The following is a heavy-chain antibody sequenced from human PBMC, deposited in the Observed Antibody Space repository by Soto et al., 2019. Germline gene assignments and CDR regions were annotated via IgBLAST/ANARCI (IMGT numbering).Heavy chain of an antibody. V-gene: IGHV1-46*01. J-gene: IGHJ6*02. Sequence: ASVKVSCKASGYTFTNYYMHGVRRSPGQELEWMGIINPSGGSTSYAQKFQGRVTMTRDTSTSTVYMELSSLRSQDTAVYYCARGVGLAARRPINYYYGMDVWGQGTTVTVSS. CDR1: GYTFTNYY. D-gene: IGHD6-6*01. CDR2: INPSGGST. CDR3: ARGVGLAARRPINYYYGMDV.